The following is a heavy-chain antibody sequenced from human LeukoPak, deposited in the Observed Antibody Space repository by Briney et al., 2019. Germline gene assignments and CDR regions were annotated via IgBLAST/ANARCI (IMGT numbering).Heavy chain of an antibody. D-gene: IGHD1-1*01. CDR2: ISSSSSYI. V-gene: IGHV3-21*01. Sequence: GSLSLSCAASGFTFSSYSMNWVRRAPGKGLEWVSSISSSSSYIYYADSVKGRFTVSRDNAKNSLYLQMNSLRAEDTAVYYCARVKTGIRSFDYWGQGTLVTVSS. CDR1: GFTFSSYS. CDR3: ARVKTGIRSFDY. J-gene: IGHJ4*02.